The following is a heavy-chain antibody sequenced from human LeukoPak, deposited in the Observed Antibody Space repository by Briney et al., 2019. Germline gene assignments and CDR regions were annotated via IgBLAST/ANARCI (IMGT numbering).Heavy chain of an antibody. CDR2: IKQDGSEK. D-gene: IGHD6-19*01. CDR3: ARDLSWTGYSSGWYRDYYYGMDV. Sequence: QPGGSLRLSCAASGFTFSSYWMSWVRQAPGKGREWVANIKQDGSEKYYVDSVKGRFNITRDNAKNSLYLQMNSLRAEDTALYYCARDLSWTGYSSGWYRDYYYGMDVWGQGTTVTVSS. J-gene: IGHJ6*02. V-gene: IGHV3-7*01. CDR1: GFTFSSYW.